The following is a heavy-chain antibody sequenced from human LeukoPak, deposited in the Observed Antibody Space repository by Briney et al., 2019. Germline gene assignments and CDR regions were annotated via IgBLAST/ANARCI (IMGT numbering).Heavy chain of an antibody. CDR1: GFTFSSYG. CDR2: IWYDGSNK. V-gene: IGHV3-33*06. J-gene: IGHJ4*02. CDR3: AKDPGTAARPSNVDY. D-gene: IGHD6-6*01. Sequence: PGRSLRLSCAASGFTFSSYGMHWVRQAPGRGLEWVAVIWYDGSNKYYADSVKGRFTISRDNSKNTLYLQMNSLRAEDTAVYYCAKDPGTAARPSNVDYWGQGTLVTVSS.